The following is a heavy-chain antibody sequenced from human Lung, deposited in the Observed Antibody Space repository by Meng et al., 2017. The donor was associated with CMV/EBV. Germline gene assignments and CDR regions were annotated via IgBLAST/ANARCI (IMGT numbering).Heavy chain of an antibody. Sequence: SETXSLXXTVSGGSVSSRSYYWGWIRQSPGRGLEWIGSIYYSGSTYYNPSLKSRVTISGDMSTNQLSLKLSSVTAADTAVYYCARGLGGGSYYPYFQLWGQGTLVXVSS. CDR3: ARGLGGGSYYPYFQL. V-gene: IGHV4-39*07. CDR1: GGSVSSRSYY. J-gene: IGHJ1*01. D-gene: IGHD1-26*01. CDR2: IYYSGST.